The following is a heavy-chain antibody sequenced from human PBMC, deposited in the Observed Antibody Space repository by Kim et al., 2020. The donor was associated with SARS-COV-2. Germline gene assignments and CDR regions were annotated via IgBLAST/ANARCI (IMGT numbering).Heavy chain of an antibody. CDR1: GYTFTGYY. CDR2: INPNSGGT. CDR3: ARLPSTPGYSSSLDY. Sequence: ASVKVSCKASGYTFTGYYMHWVRQAPGQGLEWMGRINPNSGGTNYAQKFQGRVTMTRDTSISTAYMELSRLRSDDTAVYYCARLPSTPGYSSSLDYWGQGTLVTVSS. J-gene: IGHJ4*02. V-gene: IGHV1-2*06. D-gene: IGHD6-13*01.